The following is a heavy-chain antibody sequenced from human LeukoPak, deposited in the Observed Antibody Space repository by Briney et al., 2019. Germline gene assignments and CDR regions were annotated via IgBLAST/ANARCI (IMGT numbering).Heavy chain of an antibody. CDR2: MNPNSGNT. D-gene: IGHD5-24*01. Sequence: ASVKVSCKASGYTFTSYDINWVRQATGQGLEWMGWMNPNSGNTGYAQKLQGRVTMTTDTSTSTAYMELRSLRSDDTAVYYCARANRDGYNNPYYWGQGTLVTVSS. J-gene: IGHJ4*02. V-gene: IGHV1-8*02. CDR1: GYTFTSYD. CDR3: ARANRDGYNNPYY.